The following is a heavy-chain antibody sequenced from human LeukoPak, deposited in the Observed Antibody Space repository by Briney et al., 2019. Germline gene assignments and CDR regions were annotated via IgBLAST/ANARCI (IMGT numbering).Heavy chain of an antibody. CDR2: INHSGYT. CDR1: GESSFSSYY. D-gene: IGHD3-22*01. Sequence: PSETLSLTCTVYGESSFSSYYWSWIRQTPGGALEWIGEINHSGYTNYNPSLKSRVTLSIDTSKNQFSLRLNSVNAADTAVYYCSRHVVGNDYWGQGTLVTVSS. V-gene: IGHV4-34*01. CDR3: SRHVVGNDY. J-gene: IGHJ4*02.